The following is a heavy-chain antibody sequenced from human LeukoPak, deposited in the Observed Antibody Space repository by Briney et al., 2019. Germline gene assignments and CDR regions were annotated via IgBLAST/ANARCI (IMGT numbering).Heavy chain of an antibody. CDR2: INHSGST. CDR1: GGSFSSYY. CDR3: ARGIPYGSGSYWITRYYYYYYMDV. Sequence: PSETLSLTCAVYGGSFSSYYWSWIRQPPGKGLEWIGEINHSGSTNYNPSLKSRVTISVDTSKNQFSLKLSSVTAADTAVYYCARGIPYGSGSYWITRYYYYYYMDVWGKGATVTVSS. D-gene: IGHD3-10*01. V-gene: IGHV4-34*01. J-gene: IGHJ6*03.